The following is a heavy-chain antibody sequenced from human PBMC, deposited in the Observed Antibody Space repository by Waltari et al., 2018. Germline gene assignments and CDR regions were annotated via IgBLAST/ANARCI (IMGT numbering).Heavy chain of an antibody. J-gene: IGHJ4*02. CDR2: IIPIFGTA. D-gene: IGHD2-21*02. Sequence: QVQLVQSGAEVKKPGSSVKVSCKASGGTFSRYAISWVRPAPGQGLEWMGGIIPIFGTANYAQKFQGRVTITADESTSTAYMELSSLRSEDTAVYYCARRAYCGGDCAEDYFDYWGQGTLVTVSS. CDR3: ARRAYCGGDCAEDYFDY. CDR1: GGTFSRYA. V-gene: IGHV1-69*01.